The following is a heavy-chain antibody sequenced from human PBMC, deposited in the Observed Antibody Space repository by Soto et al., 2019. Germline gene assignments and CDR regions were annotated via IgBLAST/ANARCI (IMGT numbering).Heavy chain of an antibody. CDR3: ARVSGHGSRMKNFDY. D-gene: IGHD3-10*01. J-gene: IGHJ4*02. CDR2: INHSGST. Sequence: SETLSLTCAVYGGSFSGYYWSWIRQPPGKGLEWIGEINHSGSTNYNPSLKSRVTISVDTSKNQFSLKLSSVTAADTAVYYCARVSGHGSRMKNFDYWGQGNLVTVSS. V-gene: IGHV4-34*01. CDR1: GGSFSGYY.